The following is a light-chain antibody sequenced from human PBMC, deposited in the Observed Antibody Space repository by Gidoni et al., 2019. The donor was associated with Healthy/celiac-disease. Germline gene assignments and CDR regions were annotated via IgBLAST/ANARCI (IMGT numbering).Light chain of an antibody. CDR3: QQYGSSPKT. CDR1: QSVSSSY. CDR2: GAS. J-gene: IGKJ1*01. Sequence: EIVLTQPPGTLSLSPGERATLSCRPSQSVSSSYLAWSQQKPGQAPRLLIYGASSRTTGIPDRFSGGGSGTDFTLTISRLEPEDVAVYYCQQYGSSPKTFGQGTKVEIK. V-gene: IGKV3-20*01.